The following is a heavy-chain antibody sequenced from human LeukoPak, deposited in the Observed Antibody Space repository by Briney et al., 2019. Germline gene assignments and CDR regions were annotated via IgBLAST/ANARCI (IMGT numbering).Heavy chain of an antibody. CDR2: ISSTSSYI. Sequence: GGSLRLSCAPSGFTSSSYSMNWVRQAPRKGLETVSPISSTSSYIYYAHSVKGRFTISRDNAKNSLYLQMNSLRAEDTAVYYCARDGGEYYDILTGENWFDPWGQGTLVTVSS. J-gene: IGHJ5*02. CDR1: GFTSSSYS. D-gene: IGHD3-9*01. CDR3: ARDGGEYYDILTGENWFDP. V-gene: IGHV3-21*01.